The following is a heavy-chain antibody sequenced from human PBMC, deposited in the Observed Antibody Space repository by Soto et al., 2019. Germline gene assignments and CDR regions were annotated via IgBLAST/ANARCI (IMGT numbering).Heavy chain of an antibody. J-gene: IGHJ6*02. CDR2: IWSDGNKE. CDR3: ARDRNGGWFHMDV. Sequence: QVQLVESGGGVVQPGRSLRLSCVGSGFPFWHYGMHWVRQAPGKGLEWVAVIWSDGNKESYADSVKGRFAISRDNWKDTLYPEVNSLRVKDPAVYFCARDRNGGWFHMDVWGQGTTVSVS. D-gene: IGHD6-19*01. CDR1: GFPFWHYG. V-gene: IGHV3-33*01.